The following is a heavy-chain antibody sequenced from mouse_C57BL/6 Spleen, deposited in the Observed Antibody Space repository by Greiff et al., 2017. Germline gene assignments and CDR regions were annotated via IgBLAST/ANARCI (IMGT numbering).Heavy chain of an antibody. V-gene: IGHV1-80*01. J-gene: IGHJ2*01. CDR3: ARGEDSNFDY. CDR1: GYAFSSYW. D-gene: IGHD2-5*01. Sequence: VQLKESGAELVKPGASVKISCKASGYAFSSYWMNWVKQRPGKGLEWIGQIYPGDGDTNYNGKFKGKATLTADKSSSTAYMQLSSLTSEDSAVYFCARGEDSNFDYWGQGTTLTVSS. CDR2: IYPGDGDT.